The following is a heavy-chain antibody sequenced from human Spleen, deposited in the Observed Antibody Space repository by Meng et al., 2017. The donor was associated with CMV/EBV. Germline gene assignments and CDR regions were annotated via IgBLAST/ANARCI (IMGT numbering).Heavy chain of an antibody. J-gene: IGHJ4*02. CDR3: ARAITYDFWSAFYG. D-gene: IGHD3-3*01. CDR1: GFTFSSFW. V-gene: IGHV3-74*01. CDR2: LNADGSST. Sequence: GESLKISCAASGFTFSSFWMHWVRQTPGKGLVWVSRLNADGSSTHYADSVKGRFTISRDNAENILYLQMNSLRAEDTAVYYCARAITYDFWSAFYGWGQGTLVTVSS.